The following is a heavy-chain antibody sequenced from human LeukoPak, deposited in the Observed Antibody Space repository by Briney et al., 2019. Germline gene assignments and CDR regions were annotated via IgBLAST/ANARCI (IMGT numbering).Heavy chain of an antibody. D-gene: IGHD3-3*01. CDR1: GGSISSNNW. Sequence: SETLSLTCAVSGGSISSNNWWNWVRQPPGKGLEWIGEIHHSGSTNYNPSLKSRVTMSVDKSKNQFSLRLSSMTAADTAVYYCVRVSYYDFWSGYYGPNWFDPWGQGTLVTVSS. CDR2: IHHSGST. J-gene: IGHJ5*02. V-gene: IGHV4-4*02. CDR3: VRVSYYDFWSGYYGPNWFDP.